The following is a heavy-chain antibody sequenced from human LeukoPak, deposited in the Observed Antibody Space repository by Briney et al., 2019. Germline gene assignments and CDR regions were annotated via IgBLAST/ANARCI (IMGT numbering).Heavy chain of an antibody. CDR3: ARGKGSGWTFDY. CDR2: INHSGST. D-gene: IGHD6-19*01. J-gene: IGHJ4*02. CDR1: GXSFSGYY. Sequence: SETLSLTCAVYGXSFSGYYGTWIRQPPGKGLEWIGEINHSGSTNYNPSLKSRVTISVDTSKNQFSLKLSSVTAADTAVYYCARGKGSGWTFDYWGQGTLVTVSS. V-gene: IGHV4-34*01.